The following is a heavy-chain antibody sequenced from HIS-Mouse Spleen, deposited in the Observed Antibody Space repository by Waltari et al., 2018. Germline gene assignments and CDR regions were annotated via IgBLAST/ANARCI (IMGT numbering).Heavy chain of an antibody. Sequence: QVQLQESGPGLVKPSETLSLTCTVSGGSIRSYYWGWLRQPAGKGLEWIGRIYTSGSTNYNPSLKSRVTMSVDTSKNQFSLKLSSVTAADTAVYYCARGMAQNSSGYYYVYWGQGTLVTVSS. V-gene: IGHV4-4*07. CDR2: IYTSGST. D-gene: IGHD3-22*01. J-gene: IGHJ4*02. CDR1: GGSIRSYY. CDR3: ARGMAQNSSGYYYVY.